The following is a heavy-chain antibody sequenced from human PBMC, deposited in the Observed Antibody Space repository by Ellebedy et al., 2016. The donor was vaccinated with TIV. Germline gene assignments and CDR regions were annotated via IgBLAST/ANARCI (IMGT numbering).Heavy chain of an antibody. Sequence: MPSETLSLTCTVSGYSIRNGYYWGWIRPPPGKGRAWSGSIHHSGSAYYNPSLKSRVTMSVDTSKNQFSLKLSSVTAADTAVYYCARRLTGIHPFDSWGQGTLVTVSS. D-gene: IGHD3-10*01. CDR2: IHHSGSA. CDR1: GYSIRNGYY. CDR3: ARRLTGIHPFDS. J-gene: IGHJ4*02. V-gene: IGHV4-38-2*02.